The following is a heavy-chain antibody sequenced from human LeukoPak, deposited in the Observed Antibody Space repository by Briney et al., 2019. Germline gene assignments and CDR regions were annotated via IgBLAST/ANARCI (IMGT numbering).Heavy chain of an antibody. CDR3: ARDLNAVRGVTDDY. CDR1: GGTFSSYA. V-gene: IGHV1-18*01. D-gene: IGHD3-10*01. J-gene: IGHJ4*02. Sequence: ASVKVSCKASGGTFSSYAISWVRQAPGQGLEWMGWISAYNGNTNYAQKLQGRVTMTTDTSTSTAYMELRSLRSDDTAVYYCARDLNAVRGVTDDYWGQGTLVTVSS. CDR2: ISAYNGNT.